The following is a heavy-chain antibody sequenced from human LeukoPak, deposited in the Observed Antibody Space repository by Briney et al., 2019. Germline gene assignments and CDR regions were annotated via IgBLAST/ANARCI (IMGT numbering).Heavy chain of an antibody. D-gene: IGHD6-19*01. J-gene: IGHJ5*02. V-gene: IGHV3-21*01. CDR1: GFTFSSYS. CDR2: ISGSTKYI. Sequence: GGSLRLSCAASGFTFSSYSMNWVRQAPGKGLEWVSSISGSTKYIFYADSVKGRFTISRDNAKNSLYLQMNSLRAEDTAVYYCARAVAGTHWFDPWGQGTLVIVSS. CDR3: ARAVAGTHWFDP.